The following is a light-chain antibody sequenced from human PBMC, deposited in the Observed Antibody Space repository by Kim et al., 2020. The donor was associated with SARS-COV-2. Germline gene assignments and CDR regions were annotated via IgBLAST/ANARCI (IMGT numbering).Light chain of an antibody. CDR2: AVS. CDR3: QQHGGSPPYT. J-gene: IGKJ2*01. V-gene: IGKV3-20*01. CDR1: QGVRSSY. Sequence: SPGERATLSCRASQGVRSSYFAWYQQKPGQAPRLLIYAVSMRATGIPDRFSGSGSETDFTLTISRLEPEDFAVYYCQQHGGSPPYTFGQGTKLEI.